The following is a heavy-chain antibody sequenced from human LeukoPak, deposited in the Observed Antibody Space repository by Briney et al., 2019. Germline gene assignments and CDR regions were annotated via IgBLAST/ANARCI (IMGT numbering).Heavy chain of an antibody. V-gene: IGHV4-38-2*02. D-gene: IGHD1-26*01. CDR1: GYSISSGYY. Sequence: SETLSLTCAVSGYSISSGYYWGRIRQPPGKGLEWIGSIYHSGSTYYNPSLKSRVTISVDTSKNQFSLKLSSVTAADTAVYYCARDVWELTFDYWGQGTLVTVSS. J-gene: IGHJ4*02. CDR2: IYHSGST. CDR3: ARDVWELTFDY.